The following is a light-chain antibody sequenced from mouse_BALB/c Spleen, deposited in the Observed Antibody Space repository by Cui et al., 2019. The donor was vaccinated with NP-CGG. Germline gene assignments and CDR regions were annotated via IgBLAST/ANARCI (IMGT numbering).Light chain of an antibody. J-gene: IGLJ1*01. CDR2: GTN. Sequence: DVVTQEYALTTSLGETVTLTCRSSTGAVTTSNYANWVQEKPDHLFTGLIGGTNNRPPGVPARFSGSLIGDKAALTITGAQTEDEAIYFCALWYSNHWVFGGGTKLTVL. V-gene: IGLV1*01. CDR1: TGAVTTSNY. CDR3: ALWYSNHWV.